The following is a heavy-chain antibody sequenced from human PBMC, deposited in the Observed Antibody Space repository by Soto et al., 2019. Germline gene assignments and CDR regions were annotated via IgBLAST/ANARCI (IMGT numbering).Heavy chain of an antibody. D-gene: IGHD6-13*01. CDR3: AREAAAGDFDY. CDR1: GFTFSSYA. Sequence: QVQLVESGGGVVQPGRSLRLSCAASGFTFSSYAMHWVRQAPGKGLEWVAVISYDGSNKYYAESVKGRFTISRDNSKNTLDLQLNSLRGEDTAVYYCAREAAAGDFDYWGQGALVTVSS. V-gene: IGHV3-30-3*01. J-gene: IGHJ4*02. CDR2: ISYDGSNK.